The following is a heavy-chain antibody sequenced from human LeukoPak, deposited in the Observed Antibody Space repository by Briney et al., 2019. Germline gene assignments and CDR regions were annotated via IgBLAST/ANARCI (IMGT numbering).Heavy chain of an antibody. CDR3: ARDLLAAAGTGY. Sequence: ALVKVSCKXSGYTFTGYYMHWVRQAPGQGLEWMGWINPNSGGTNYAQKFQGRVTMTRDTSISTAYMELSRLRSDDTAVYYCARDLLAAAGTGYWGQGTLVTVSS. D-gene: IGHD6-13*01. CDR2: INPNSGGT. V-gene: IGHV1-2*02. CDR1: GYTFTGYY. J-gene: IGHJ4*02.